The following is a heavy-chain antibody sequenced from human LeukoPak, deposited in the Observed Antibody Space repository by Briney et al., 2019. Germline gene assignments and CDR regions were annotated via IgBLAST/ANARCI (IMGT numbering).Heavy chain of an antibody. J-gene: IGHJ4*02. CDR3: AKLGLRITFGGVIAEFDD. V-gene: IGHV3-23*01. CDR2: ISGSGGST. D-gene: IGHD3-16*02. Sequence: PGGSLRLSCAASGFTFSSYAMSWVRQAPGKGLEWVLAISGSGGSTYYADSVKGRFTISRDNSKNTLYLQMNSLRAEDTAVYYCAKLGLRITFGGVIAEFDDCSQRTLVTVSS. CDR1: GFTFSSYA.